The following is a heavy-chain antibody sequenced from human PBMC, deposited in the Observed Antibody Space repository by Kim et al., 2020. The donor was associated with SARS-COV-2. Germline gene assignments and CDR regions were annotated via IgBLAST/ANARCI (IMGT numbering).Heavy chain of an antibody. D-gene: IGHD6-13*01. CDR1: GYSFTSYW. J-gene: IGHJ5*02. V-gene: IGHV5-10-1*01. CDR2: IDPSDSYT. CDR3: ARGFIAAAGLGWFDP. Sequence: GESLKISCKGSGYSFTSYWISWVRQMSGKGLEWMGRIDPSDSYTNYSPSFQGHVTISADKSISTAYLQWSSLKASDTAMYYCARGFIAAAGLGWFDPWGQGTLVTVSS.